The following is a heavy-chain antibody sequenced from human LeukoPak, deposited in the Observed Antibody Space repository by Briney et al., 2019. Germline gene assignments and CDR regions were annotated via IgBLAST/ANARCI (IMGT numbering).Heavy chain of an antibody. CDR3: ARVYTTSSSWYGDFDY. D-gene: IGHD6-13*01. Sequence: GGSLRLSCAASGFTFSSYDMSWVRQAPGKGLEWVSAISGSGGSTYYADSVKGRFTISRDNSKNSLYLQMNSLRAEDTAVYYCARVYTTSSSWYGDFDYWGQGTLVTVSS. CDR1: GFTFSSYD. V-gene: IGHV3-23*01. CDR2: ISGSGGST. J-gene: IGHJ4*02.